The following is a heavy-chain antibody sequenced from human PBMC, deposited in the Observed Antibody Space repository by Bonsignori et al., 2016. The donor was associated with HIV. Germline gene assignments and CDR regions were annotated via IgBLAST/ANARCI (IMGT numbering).Heavy chain of an antibody. V-gene: IGHV4-4*07. Sequence: SETLSLTCTVSGGSISSYYWSWIRQPAGKGLEWIGRIYTSGSTNYNPSLKSRVTMSVDTSKNQFSLKLSSVTAADTAVYYCARDPYCSSTSCGWFDPWGQGTLVTSPQ. CDR2: IYTSGST. J-gene: IGHJ5*02. CDR3: ARDPYCSSTSCGWFDP. CDR1: GGSISSYY. D-gene: IGHD2-2*01.